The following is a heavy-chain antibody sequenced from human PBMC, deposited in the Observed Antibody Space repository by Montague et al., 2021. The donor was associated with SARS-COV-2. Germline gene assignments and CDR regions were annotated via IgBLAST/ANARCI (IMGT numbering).Heavy chain of an antibody. D-gene: IGHD1-1*01. V-gene: IGHV4-39*01. Sequence: SETLSLTCTVSGGSISNSSYYWGWIRPPPGKGLVWVVSFFYPGSTYYKSSLISRVTLSVDTSKNQVSLRLTSVTAADTAVYFCARQLSLTSGTGFDYWGQGTVVTVSS. CDR1: GGSISNSSYY. CDR2: FFYPGST. CDR3: ARQLSLTSGTGFDY. J-gene: IGHJ4*02.